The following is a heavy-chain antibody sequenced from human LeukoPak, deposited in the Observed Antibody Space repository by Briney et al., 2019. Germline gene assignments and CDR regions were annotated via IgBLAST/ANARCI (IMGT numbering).Heavy chain of an antibody. CDR3: ARDQRDFWSGYYYYYMDV. D-gene: IGHD3-3*01. J-gene: IGHJ6*03. CDR1: GFTFSSYW. Sequence: GGSLRLSCAASGFTFSSYWMSWVRQAPGKGLEWVANIKQDGSEKYYVDSVKGRFTISRDNAKNSLYLQMNSLRAEDTAVYYCARDQRDFWSGYYYYYMDVWGKGTTVTVSS. CDR2: IKQDGSEK. V-gene: IGHV3-7*01.